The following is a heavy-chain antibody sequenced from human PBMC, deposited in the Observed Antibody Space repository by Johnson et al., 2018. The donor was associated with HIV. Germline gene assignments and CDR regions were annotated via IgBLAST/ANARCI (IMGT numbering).Heavy chain of an antibody. CDR2: IRYDGSEK. CDR1: GFTVSRNY. D-gene: IGHD2-2*01. J-gene: IGHJ3*02. CDR3: AKDSGSRMGVPCFDI. V-gene: IGHV3-30*02. Sequence: QVQLVESGGGVVQPGGSLRLSCAASGFTVSRNYMSWVRQAPGKGLEWVTFIRYDGSEKYFADSVKGRFTISRDNSKNTLYLQMSSLRREDTGLCYCAKDSGSRMGVPCFDICGAGSMVTVSS.